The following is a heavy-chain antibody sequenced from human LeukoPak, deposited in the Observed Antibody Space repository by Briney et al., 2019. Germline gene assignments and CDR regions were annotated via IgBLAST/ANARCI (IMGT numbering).Heavy chain of an antibody. J-gene: IGHJ4*02. V-gene: IGHV1-8*01. CDR3: ARGTSSWISYNPLLDY. D-gene: IGHD6-13*01. CDR1: GYTFTSYD. CDR2: MNPNSGNT. Sequence: ASVKVSCKASGYTFTSYDINWVRQATGQGLEWMGWMNPNSGNTGYAQKFQGRVTMTRNTSISTAYMELSSLRSEDTAVYYCARGTSSWISYNPLLDYWGQGTLVTVSP.